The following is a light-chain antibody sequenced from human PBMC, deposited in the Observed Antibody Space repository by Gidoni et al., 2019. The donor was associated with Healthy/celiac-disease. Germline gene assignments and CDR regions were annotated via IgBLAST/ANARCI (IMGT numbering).Light chain of an antibody. CDR2: KAS. V-gene: IGKV1-5*03. CDR1: QSSSSW. CDR3: QQYNNYSWT. J-gene: IGKJ1*01. Sequence: DIQLTQSPSTLSASVGDRVTITCRASQSSSSWLDWYQQKPGKAPKLLIYKASSLESGVPSRFSGSGSGTEFTLTISSLQPDDFAAYYCQQYNNYSWTFGQGTKVEIK.